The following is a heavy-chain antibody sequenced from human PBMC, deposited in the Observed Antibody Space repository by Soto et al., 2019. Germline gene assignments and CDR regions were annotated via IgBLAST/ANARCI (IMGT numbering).Heavy chain of an antibody. CDR1: GYTFTSCG. D-gene: IGHD3-3*01. CDR3: ARVLYPITVFEVAPKPLDS. Sequence: VSAKPTCKASGYTFTSCGSSWVRQAPGQGLEWMGWISAYNGNTNYAQKLQGRVTMTTDTSTSTAYMELRSLRSDDTAVYYCARVLYPITVFEVAPKPLDSWGKGPLVTAS. CDR2: ISAYNGNT. V-gene: IGHV1-18*01. J-gene: IGHJ5*02.